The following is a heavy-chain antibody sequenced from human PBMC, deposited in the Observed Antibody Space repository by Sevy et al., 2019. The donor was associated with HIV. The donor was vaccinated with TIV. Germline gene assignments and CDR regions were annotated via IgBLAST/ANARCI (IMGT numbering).Heavy chain of an antibody. J-gene: IGHJ3*01. CDR2: ISWNSGSI. Sequence: GGSLRLSCAASGFTYDDYVMHWVRQTPGKGLEWVSGISWNSGSIDYADSVKGRFTISRDNAKKSLYLQMNSLKAEDTALYFCVKDNTLAVAGAFDFWGQGTMVTVSS. CDR3: VKDNTLAVAGAFDF. CDR1: GFTYDDYV. D-gene: IGHD6-19*01. V-gene: IGHV3-9*01.